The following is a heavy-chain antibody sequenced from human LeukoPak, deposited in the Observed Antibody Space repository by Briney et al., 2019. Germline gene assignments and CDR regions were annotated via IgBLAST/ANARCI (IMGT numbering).Heavy chain of an antibody. CDR1: GGSFSGYY. Sequence: SETLSLTCAVYGGSFSGYYWSWIRQPPGKGLEWIGEINHSGSTNYNPSLKSRATISVDTSKNQFSLKLSSVTAADTAVYYCARPGYCSSTSCYTSYGMDVWGQGTTVTVSS. CDR2: INHSGST. CDR3: ARPGYCSSTSCYTSYGMDV. J-gene: IGHJ6*02. D-gene: IGHD2-2*02. V-gene: IGHV4-34*01.